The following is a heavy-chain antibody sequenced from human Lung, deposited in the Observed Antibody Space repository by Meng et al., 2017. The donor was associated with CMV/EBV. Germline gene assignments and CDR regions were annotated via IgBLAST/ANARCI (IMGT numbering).Heavy chain of an antibody. D-gene: IGHD5-24*01. J-gene: IGHJ4*02. CDR2: IYYSGST. CDR1: GGSISSSSYY. V-gene: IGHV4-39*07. CDR3: ARAEIGTFDY. Sequence: CTVTGGSISSSSYYWGWIRQPPGKGLEWIGSIYYSGSTYYNPSLKSRVTISVDTSKNQFSLKLSSVTAADTAVYYCARAEIGTFDYWGQGTLVTVSS.